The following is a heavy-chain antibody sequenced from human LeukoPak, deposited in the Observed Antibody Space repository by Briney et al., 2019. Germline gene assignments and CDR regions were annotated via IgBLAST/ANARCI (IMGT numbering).Heavy chain of an antibody. CDR2: ISGSGGST. D-gene: IGHD6-13*01. V-gene: IGHV3-23*01. J-gene: IGHJ4*02. CDR3: ARGWYSSSWYNFDY. Sequence: GGSLRLSCAASGFTFSSYAMSWVRQAPGKGLEWVSAISGSGGSTYYADSVKGRFTISRDNSKNTLYLQMNSLRAEDTAVYYCARGWYSSSWYNFDYWGQGTLVTVSS. CDR1: GFTFSSYA.